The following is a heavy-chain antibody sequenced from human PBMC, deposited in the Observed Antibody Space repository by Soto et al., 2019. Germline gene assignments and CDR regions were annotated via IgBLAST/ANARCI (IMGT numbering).Heavy chain of an antibody. Sequence: WGSLSLSCVGSGFTFSTYSINFFRHSPWKWLEWVSSISSRSDIYYADSVKGRFTISRDNAKNSVSLQMNSLRAEDTAVYYCAREYTAWPLAYGLDVWGQGTTVTVSS. CDR3: AREYTAWPLAYGLDV. CDR1: GFTFSTYS. J-gene: IGHJ6*02. V-gene: IGHV3-21*01. D-gene: IGHD2-2*02. CDR2: ISSRSDI.